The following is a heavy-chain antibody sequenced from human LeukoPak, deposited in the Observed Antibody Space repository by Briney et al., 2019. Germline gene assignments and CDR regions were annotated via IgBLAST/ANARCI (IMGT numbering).Heavy chain of an antibody. J-gene: IGHJ4*02. Sequence: PSETLSLTCTVSGGSISSYYWSWIRQPPGKGLECIGYIYYSGSTNYNPSLKSRVTISVDTSKNQFSLKLSSVTAADTAVYYCARRTYFYDSRGYYFYYWGQGTLVTVSS. D-gene: IGHD3-22*01. CDR1: GGSISSYY. CDR2: IYYSGST. V-gene: IGHV4-59*01. CDR3: ARRTYFYDSRGYYFYY.